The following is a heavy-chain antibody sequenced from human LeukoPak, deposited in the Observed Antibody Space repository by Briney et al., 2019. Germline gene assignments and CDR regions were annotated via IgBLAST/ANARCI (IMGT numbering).Heavy chain of an antibody. D-gene: IGHD3-22*01. CDR1: GFTFSSYS. Sequence: GGSLRLSCAASGFTFSSYSMNWVRQAPGKGLEWVSSISSSSSYIYYADSVKGRFTISRDNAKNSLYLQMNSLRAEDTAVYYCARVTEEDLYYHDSSGYRRALDYWGQGTLVTVSS. CDR2: ISSSSSYI. J-gene: IGHJ4*02. V-gene: IGHV3-21*01. CDR3: ARVTEEDLYYHDSSGYRRALDY.